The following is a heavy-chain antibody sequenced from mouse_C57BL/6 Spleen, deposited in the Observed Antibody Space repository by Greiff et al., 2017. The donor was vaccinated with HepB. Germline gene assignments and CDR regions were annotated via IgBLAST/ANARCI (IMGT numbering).Heavy chain of an antibody. D-gene: IGHD1-1*01. V-gene: IGHV5-6*01. CDR1: GFTFSSYC. Sequence: VQRVESGGDLVKPGGSLKLSCAASGFTFSSYCMSWVRQTPDKRLEWVATISSGGSYTYYPDSVKGRFTISRDNAKNTLYLQMSSLKSEDTPMYYCAREDGSSLRYFDYWGQGTTLTVSS. J-gene: IGHJ2*01. CDR3: AREDGSSLRYFDY. CDR2: ISSGGSYT.